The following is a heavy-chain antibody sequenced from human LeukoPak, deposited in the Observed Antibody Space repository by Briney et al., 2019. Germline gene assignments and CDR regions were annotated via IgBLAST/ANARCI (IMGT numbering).Heavy chain of an antibody. CDR2: INPNSGGT. Sequence: ASVKVSCKASGYTFTGYYMHWVRQAPGQGLEWTGWINPNSGGTNYAQKFQGRVTMTRDTSISTAYMELSRLRSDDTAVYYCARLYSGYDYFDYWGQGTLVTVSS. V-gene: IGHV1-2*02. D-gene: IGHD5-12*01. CDR3: ARLYSGYDYFDY. J-gene: IGHJ4*02. CDR1: GYTFTGYY.